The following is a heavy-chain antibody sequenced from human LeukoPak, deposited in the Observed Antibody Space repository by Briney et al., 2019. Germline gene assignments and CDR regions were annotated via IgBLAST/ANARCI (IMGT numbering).Heavy chain of an antibody. CDR3: ASREGDGSCSG. Sequence: KTGGSLRLSCAASGFTFSSYAMSWVRQAPGKGLEWVSSISSSSSYIYYADSVKGRFTISRDNAKNSLYLQMNSLRAEDTAVYYCASREGDGSCSGWGQGTLVTVSS. D-gene: IGHD2-15*01. CDR2: ISSSSSYI. CDR1: GFTFSSYA. V-gene: IGHV3-21*01. J-gene: IGHJ4*02.